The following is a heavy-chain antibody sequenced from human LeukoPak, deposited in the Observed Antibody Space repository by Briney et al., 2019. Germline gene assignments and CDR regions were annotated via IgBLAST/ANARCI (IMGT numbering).Heavy chain of an antibody. CDR3: ARGKYYYDSSGYYLFDY. J-gene: IGHJ4*02. CDR1: GFTFSSYA. D-gene: IGHD3-22*01. Sequence: GGSLRLSCAASGFTFSSYAMNWVRQAPGKGLEWVSAISGSGGSTYYADSVKGRFTISRDNAKNTLYLQMNSLRAEDTAVYYCARGKYYYDSSGYYLFDYWGQGTLVTVSS. V-gene: IGHV3-23*01. CDR2: ISGSGGST.